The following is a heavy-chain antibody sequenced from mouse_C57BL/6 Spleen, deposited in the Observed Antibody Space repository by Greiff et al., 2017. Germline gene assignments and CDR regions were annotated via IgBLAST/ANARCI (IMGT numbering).Heavy chain of an antibody. J-gene: IGHJ2*01. D-gene: IGHD2-4*01. CDR1: GYTFTSYW. Sequence: VQLQQPGAELVRPGSSVKLSCKASGYTFTSYWMHWVKQRPIQGLEWIGNIDPSDSETHYNQKFKDKATLTVDKSSSTAYMQLSSLTSEDSAVYYCARGGYDYDAYFDYWGQGTTLTVSS. CDR2: IDPSDSET. CDR3: ARGGYDYDAYFDY. V-gene: IGHV1-52*01.